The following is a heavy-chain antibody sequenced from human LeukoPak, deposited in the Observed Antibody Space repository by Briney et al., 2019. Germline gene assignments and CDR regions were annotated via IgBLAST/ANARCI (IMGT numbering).Heavy chain of an antibody. CDR2: IYYSGST. D-gene: IGHD6-13*01. V-gene: IGHV4-59*01. CDR1: GGSINNYY. Sequence: PSETLSLTCTVSGGSINNYYWSWIRQPPGEGLEWIGCIYYSGSTNYNPSLKSRVTISVDTSKNQFTLKLSSVTAADTAVYYCARRRYSNSWYIDYWGQGTLVTVSS. CDR3: ARRRYSNSWYIDY. J-gene: IGHJ4*02.